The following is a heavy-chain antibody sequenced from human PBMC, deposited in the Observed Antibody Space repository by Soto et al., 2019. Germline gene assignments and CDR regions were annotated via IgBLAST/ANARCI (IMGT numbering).Heavy chain of an antibody. Sequence: ASVKVSCKASGYTFTSYDINWVRQATGQVLEWMGWMNPNSGNTGYALKFQGRVTMTRNTSISTAYMELSSLRSEDTAVYYCARGYYDILTGYYWHAFDIWGQGTMVTVSS. D-gene: IGHD3-9*01. V-gene: IGHV1-8*01. J-gene: IGHJ3*02. CDR3: ARGYYDILTGYYWHAFDI. CDR2: MNPNSGNT. CDR1: GYTFTSYD.